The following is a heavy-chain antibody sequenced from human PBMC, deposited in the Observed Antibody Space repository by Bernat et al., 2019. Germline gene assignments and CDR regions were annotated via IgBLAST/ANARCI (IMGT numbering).Heavy chain of an antibody. CDR3: ARDLRFLEWVRLDY. D-gene: IGHD3-3*01. CDR2: IKQDGSAK. V-gene: IGHV3-7*01. CDR1: GCPCSIYG. Sequence: EVQLVESGGGVVQPGGSRRLSCAAAGCPCSIYGRSGARKAPGKGLEWGANIKQDGSAKYYLHSVQGRFTISRDTAKISLSLQLNSLKVEDTAVYYCARDLRFLEWVRLDYWGQGTLVTVSS. J-gene: IGHJ4*02.